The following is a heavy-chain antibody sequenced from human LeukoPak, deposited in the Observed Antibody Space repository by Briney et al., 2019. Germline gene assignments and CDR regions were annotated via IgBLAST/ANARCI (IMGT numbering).Heavy chain of an antibody. D-gene: IGHD3-22*01. Sequence: GGSLRLSCAASGFTFSSCAMSWVRQAPGKGLEWVSGISGSGDNTYYADSVKGRFTISRDNSKNTLYVQVNSLGTEDTAAYYCAKGSYYDSSGSFYFDYWGQGTLVIVSA. CDR2: ISGSGDNT. J-gene: IGHJ4*02. V-gene: IGHV3-23*01. CDR3: AKGSYYDSSGSFYFDY. CDR1: GFTFSSCA.